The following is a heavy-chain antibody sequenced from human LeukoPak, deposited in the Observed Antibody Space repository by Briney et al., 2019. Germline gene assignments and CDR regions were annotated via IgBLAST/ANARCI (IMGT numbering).Heavy chain of an antibody. J-gene: IGHJ5*02. Sequence: PSETLSLTCAVYGGSFSGYYWSWIRQPPGKGLEWIGEINHSGSTNYNPSLKSRVTISVDTSKNQSSLKLSSVTAADTAVYYCARGLTVTPFDPWGQGTLVTVSS. CDR3: ARGLTVTPFDP. D-gene: IGHD4-17*01. V-gene: IGHV4-34*01. CDR1: GGSFSGYY. CDR2: INHSGST.